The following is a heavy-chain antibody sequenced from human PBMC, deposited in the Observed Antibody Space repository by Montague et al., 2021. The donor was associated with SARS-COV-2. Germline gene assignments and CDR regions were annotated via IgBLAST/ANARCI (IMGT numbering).Heavy chain of an antibody. CDR3: ARDDPYCTNGVCYTGNWFDP. J-gene: IGHJ5*02. CDR1: GDSDSINNAA. V-gene: IGHV6-1*01. D-gene: IGHD2-8*01. CDR2: THYRSKRNN. Sequence: CAISGDSDSINNAAWNWNRQTPSIDLEWLVRTHYRSKRNNDYAVSVKSRITINPDTSKNQFSLQLNSVTPEDTAVYYCARDDPYCTNGVCYTGNWFDPWGQGTLVTVSS.